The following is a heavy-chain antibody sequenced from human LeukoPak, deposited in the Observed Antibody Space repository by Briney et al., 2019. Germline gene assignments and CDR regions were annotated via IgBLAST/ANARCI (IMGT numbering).Heavy chain of an antibody. Sequence: GGSLRLSCAASGFTFSSYSMDWVRQAPGKGLEWVSVIYSGGSTYYADSVKGRFTISRDNSKNTLYLQMNSLRAEDTAVYYCARGAYSSGWYGPPDYWGQGTLVTVSS. CDR1: GFTFSSYS. CDR2: IYSGGST. D-gene: IGHD6-19*01. J-gene: IGHJ4*02. CDR3: ARGAYSSGWYGPPDY. V-gene: IGHV3-53*01.